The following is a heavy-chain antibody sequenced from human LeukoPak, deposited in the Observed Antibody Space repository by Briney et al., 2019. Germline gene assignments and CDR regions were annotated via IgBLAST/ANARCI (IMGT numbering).Heavy chain of an antibody. Sequence: GGSLRLSCAASGFTVSNNYMSWVRQAPGKGLEWVANIKQDGSEKYYVDSAKGRFTISRDNAKNSLYLQMNSLRAEDTAVYYCARVGDYDSGEFDPWGQGTLVTVSS. J-gene: IGHJ5*02. D-gene: IGHD3-22*01. CDR2: IKQDGSEK. CDR1: GFTVSNNY. V-gene: IGHV3-7*01. CDR3: ARVGDYDSGEFDP.